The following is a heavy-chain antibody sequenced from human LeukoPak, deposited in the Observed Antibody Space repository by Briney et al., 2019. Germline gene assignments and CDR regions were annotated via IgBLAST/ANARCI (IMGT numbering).Heavy chain of an antibody. D-gene: IGHD2-15*01. V-gene: IGHV3-53*01. CDR2: IYSGGST. Sequence: GGSLRLSCAASGFTVSSNYMSWVRQAPGKGLEWVSVIYSGGSTYYADSVKGRFTISRDNSKNTLYLQMNSLRAEDTAVYYCASFGYCSGGSCPRAFDIWGQGTMVTVSS. CDR1: GFTVSSNY. J-gene: IGHJ3*02. CDR3: ASFGYCSGGSCPRAFDI.